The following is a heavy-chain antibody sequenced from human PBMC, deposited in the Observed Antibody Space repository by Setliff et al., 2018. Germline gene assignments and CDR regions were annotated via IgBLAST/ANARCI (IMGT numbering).Heavy chain of an antibody. J-gene: IGHJ4*02. V-gene: IGHV4-34*01. CDR3: AKGGGRYHSDS. CDR1: GGSFSGYY. CDR2: INHSGGT. D-gene: IGHD1-1*01. Sequence: SETLSLTCAVYGGSFSGYYWSWIRQPPGKGLEWIGEINHSGGTSYNPSLMSRVTISVDTSNNQFSLKLTSMTAADTAVYYCAKGGGRYHSDSWGQGILVTVSS.